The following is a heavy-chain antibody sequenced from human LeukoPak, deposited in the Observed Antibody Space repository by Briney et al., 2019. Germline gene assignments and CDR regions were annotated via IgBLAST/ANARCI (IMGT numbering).Heavy chain of an antibody. J-gene: IGHJ4*02. V-gene: IGHV1-3*01. D-gene: IGHD1-14*01. CDR2: INAGNGNT. CDR3: ARDSGPYNRGNY. CDR1: GYTFTSYA. Sequence: ASVKVSCTASGYTFTSYAMHWVRQAPGQRLEWMGWINAGNGNTKYSQKFQGRVTITRDTSASTAYMELSSLRSEDTAVYYCARDSGPYNRGNYWGQGTLVTVSS.